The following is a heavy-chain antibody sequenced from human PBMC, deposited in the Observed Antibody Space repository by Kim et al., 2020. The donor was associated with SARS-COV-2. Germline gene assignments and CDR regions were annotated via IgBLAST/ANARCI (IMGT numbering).Heavy chain of an antibody. CDR3: AGYSSGGAFDI. J-gene: IGHJ3*02. D-gene: IGHD6-19*01. CDR1: GFTFSDYY. V-gene: IGHV3-11*03. Sequence: GGSLRLSCAASGFTFSDYYMSWIRQAPGKGLEWVSYISSSSSYTNYADSVKGRFTISRDNAKNSLYLQMNSLRAEDTAVYYCAGYSSGGAFDIWGQGTMVTVSS. CDR2: ISSSSSYT.